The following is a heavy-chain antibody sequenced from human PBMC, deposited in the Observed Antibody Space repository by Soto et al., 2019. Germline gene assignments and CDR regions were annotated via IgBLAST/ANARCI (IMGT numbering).Heavy chain of an antibody. D-gene: IGHD2-21*01. Sequence: PGESLKISCKGSGYSFTSYWIGWVRQMPGKGLEWMGIIYPGDSDTRYSPSFQGQVTISADKSISTAYLQWSSLKASDTAMYYCARLGMAIVETYYFDYWGQGTLVTVSS. V-gene: IGHV5-51*01. J-gene: IGHJ4*02. CDR3: ARLGMAIVETYYFDY. CDR1: GYSFTSYW. CDR2: IYPGDSDT.